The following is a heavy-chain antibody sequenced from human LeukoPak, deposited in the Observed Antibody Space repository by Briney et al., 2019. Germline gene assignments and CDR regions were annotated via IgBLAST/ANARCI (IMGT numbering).Heavy chain of an antibody. V-gene: IGHV1-69*04. CDR2: IIPILGIA. CDR3: VSAGERTYNWFDP. Sequence: GSSVKVSCKASGGTFSSYAISWVRQAPGQGLEWMGRIIPILGIANYAQKSQGRVTITADKSTSTAYMELSSLRSEDTAVYYCVSAGERTYNWFDPWGQGTLVTVSS. D-gene: IGHD6-13*01. J-gene: IGHJ5*02. CDR1: GGTFSSYA.